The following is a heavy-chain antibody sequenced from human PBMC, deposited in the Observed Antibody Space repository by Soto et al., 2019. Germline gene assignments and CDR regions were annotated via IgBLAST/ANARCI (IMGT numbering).Heavy chain of an antibody. J-gene: IGHJ5*02. D-gene: IGHD2-15*01. CDR3: AGARSVGLAWFDP. CDR2: ISSSSSTI. CDR1: GFTFSTYS. Sequence: PGGSLRLSCAASGFTFSTYSMNWVRQAPGKGLEWVSYISSSSSTIFYTDSVKGRFTVSRDNAKNSLYLQMNSLRAEDTAVYYCAGARSVGLAWFDPWGQGTLVTVSS. V-gene: IGHV3-48*01.